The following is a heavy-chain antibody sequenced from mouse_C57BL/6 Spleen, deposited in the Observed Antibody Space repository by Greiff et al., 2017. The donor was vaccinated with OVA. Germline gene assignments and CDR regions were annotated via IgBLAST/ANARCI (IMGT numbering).Heavy chain of an antibody. CDR2: INPSNGGT. D-gene: IGHD2-2*01. J-gene: IGHJ1*03. Sequence: QVQLQQPGTELVKPGASVKLSCKASGYTFTSYWMHWVKQRPGQGLEWIGNINPSNGGTNYNEKFKSKSTLTVDKSSSTAYMQLSSLTSEDSAVYYCARGTYGYDWYFDVWGTGTTVTVSS. V-gene: IGHV1-53*01. CDR3: ARGTYGYDWYFDV. CDR1: GYTFTSYW.